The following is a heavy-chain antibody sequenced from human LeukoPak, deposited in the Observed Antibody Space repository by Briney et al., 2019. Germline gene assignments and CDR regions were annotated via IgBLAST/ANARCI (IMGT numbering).Heavy chain of an antibody. V-gene: IGHV3-53*01. CDR2: IYSGGST. CDR1: GFTVSSNF. CDR3: ARAQYYYDTSGYYYPYYFDD. J-gene: IGHJ4*02. Sequence: AGGPLRLSCAASGFTVSSNFLGWVRQAPGKGLEGVSFIYSGGSTYYADSVKGRFTISRDNSNNTLYLQMNSLTAEDTAVYYCARAQYYYDTSGYYYPYYFDDWGQGTLVTVSS. D-gene: IGHD3-22*01.